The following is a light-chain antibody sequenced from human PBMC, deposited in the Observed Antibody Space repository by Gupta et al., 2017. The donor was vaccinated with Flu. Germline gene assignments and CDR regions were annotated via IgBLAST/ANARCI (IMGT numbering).Light chain of an antibody. CDR3: QQYKTWPPTLT. V-gene: IGKV3-15*01. CDR1: QAIDTT. Sequence: EIVLTQSPVSLSVSPGERVPLSCRASQAIDTTLAWYQHNPGQAPRLLIYGVSRRATGVPARFSGSGSGTDFTLTITSLQSDDFAVYYCQQYKTWPPTLTFGGGTKVEI. J-gene: IGKJ4*01. CDR2: GVS.